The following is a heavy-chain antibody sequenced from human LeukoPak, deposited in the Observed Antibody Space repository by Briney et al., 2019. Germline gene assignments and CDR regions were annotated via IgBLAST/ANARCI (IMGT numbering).Heavy chain of an antibody. V-gene: IGHV4-59*01. CDR3: ARSYDTNFDY. CDR1: GGSIRSYY. J-gene: IGHJ4*02. CDR2: IYFSGST. Sequence: PSEPLSLTCTVSGGSIRSYYWSWLRQPPGKGLEWIGYIYFSGSTSYNPSLKSRVTISVDRSKNQFSLKLSSVAAADTAVYYCARSYDTNFDYWGQGTLVTVSS. D-gene: IGHD3-3*01.